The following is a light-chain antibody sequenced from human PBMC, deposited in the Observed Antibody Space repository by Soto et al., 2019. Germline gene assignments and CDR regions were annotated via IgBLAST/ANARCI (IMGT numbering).Light chain of an antibody. CDR3: QQYNSIET. CDR2: KAS. CDR1: QSISSW. Sequence: IQMTQSPSTLSASVGDRVTITCRASQSISSWLAWYQQKPGKAPKLLIYKASSLESGVPSRFSGSGSGTEFTLTISSLQPDDFATYYCQQYNSIETFGQGTKVDIK. J-gene: IGKJ1*01. V-gene: IGKV1-5*03.